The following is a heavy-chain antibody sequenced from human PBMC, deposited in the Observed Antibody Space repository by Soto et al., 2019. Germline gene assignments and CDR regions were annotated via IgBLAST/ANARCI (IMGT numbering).Heavy chain of an antibody. D-gene: IGHD5-12*01. V-gene: IGHV1-69*01. CDR3: ASTAEMATMSYYGMDV. J-gene: IGHJ6*02. CDR1: GGTFSSYA. CDR2: IIPIFGTA. Sequence: QVQLVQSGAAVKKPGSSVKVSCKASGGTFSSYAISWVRQAPGQGLEWLGGIIPIFGTANYAQKFQGRVTITADESTSTAYMELSSLRSEDTAVYYCASTAEMATMSYYGMDVWGQGTKVTVSS.